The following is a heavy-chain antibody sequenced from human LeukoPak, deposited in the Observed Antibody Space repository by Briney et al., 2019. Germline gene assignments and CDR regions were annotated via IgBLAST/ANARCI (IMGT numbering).Heavy chain of an antibody. V-gene: IGHV4-39*07. CDR3: ARNSGWYVFDY. CDR1: GGSISSSSYY. Sequence: SETLSLTCTVSGGSISSSSYYWGWIRQPPGKGLEWIGSIYYSGSTYYNPSLKSRVTISVDTSKNQFSLKLSSVTAADTAVYYCARNSGWYVFDYWGQGTLVTVSS. CDR2: IYYSGST. D-gene: IGHD6-19*01. J-gene: IGHJ4*02.